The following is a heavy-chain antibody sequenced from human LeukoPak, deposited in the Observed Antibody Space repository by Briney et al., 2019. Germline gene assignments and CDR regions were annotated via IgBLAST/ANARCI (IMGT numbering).Heavy chain of an antibody. Sequence: SETLSLTCAVYGGSFSGYYWSWIRQPPGKGLEWIGEINHSGSTNYNPSLKSRVTISVDTSKNQFSLKLSSVTAADTAVYYCARHLYYYGKVLGYWGQGTLATVSS. V-gene: IGHV4-34*01. J-gene: IGHJ4*02. CDR2: INHSGST. D-gene: IGHD3-10*01. CDR3: ARHLYYYGKVLGY. CDR1: GGSFSGYY.